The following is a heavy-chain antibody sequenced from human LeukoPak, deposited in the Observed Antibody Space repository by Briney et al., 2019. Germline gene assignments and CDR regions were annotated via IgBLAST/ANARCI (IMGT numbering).Heavy chain of an antibody. J-gene: IGHJ3*02. CDR2: IIPIFGTA. Sequence: SVKVSCKASGGTFSSYAISWVRQAPGQGLEWMGGIIPIFGTANYAQKFQGRGTITTDESTSTAYMELSSLRSEDTAVYYCARGLQNYGGIEGDAFDIWGQGTMVTVSS. CDR3: ARGLQNYGGIEGDAFDI. CDR1: GGTFSSYA. D-gene: IGHD2-21*01. V-gene: IGHV1-69*05.